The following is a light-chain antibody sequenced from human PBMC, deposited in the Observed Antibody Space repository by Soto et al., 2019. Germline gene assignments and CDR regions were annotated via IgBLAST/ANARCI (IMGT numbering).Light chain of an antibody. CDR2: EVS. CDR1: SSDVGAYNY. CDR3: SSLTTSFTYV. Sequence: QSVLTQHASVSGSPGQSVAISCTGSSSDVGAYNYVSWYQQHPGKAPKLLLSEVSNRPSGVSDRFSGSKSGNTASLTISGLQAEDEADYYCSSLTTSFTYVFGTGTKSPS. J-gene: IGLJ1*01. V-gene: IGLV2-14*01.